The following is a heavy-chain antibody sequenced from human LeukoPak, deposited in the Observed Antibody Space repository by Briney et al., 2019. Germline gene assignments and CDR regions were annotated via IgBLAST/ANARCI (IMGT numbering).Heavy chain of an antibody. J-gene: IGHJ4*02. CDR1: GFTFSSYA. Sequence: PGGSLRLSCATSGFTFSSYAMSSVRQARGKGVEWGSAISGRGGSTYYADSVTGRFTISSDNSKNTLYLQMNSLRAEDTAVYYCAKEESSSSQFTHFDYWGQGTLVTVSS. CDR3: AKEESSSSQFTHFDY. V-gene: IGHV3-23*01. D-gene: IGHD6-6*01. CDR2: ISGRGGST.